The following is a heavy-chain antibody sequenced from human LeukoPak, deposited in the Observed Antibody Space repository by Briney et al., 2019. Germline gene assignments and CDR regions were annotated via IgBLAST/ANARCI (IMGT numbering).Heavy chain of an antibody. Sequence: PGGSLRLSCAASGFTFSSYGMHWVRQAPGKGLEWVAVISYDGKNKYYADSVKGRFTISRDNSKNTLYLQMNSLRAEDTAVYYCARDPASTYGDYSIDGMDVWGQGTTVTVSS. CDR1: GFTFSSYG. D-gene: IGHD4-17*01. V-gene: IGHV3-30*03. CDR3: ARDPASTYGDYSIDGMDV. CDR2: ISYDGKNK. J-gene: IGHJ6*02.